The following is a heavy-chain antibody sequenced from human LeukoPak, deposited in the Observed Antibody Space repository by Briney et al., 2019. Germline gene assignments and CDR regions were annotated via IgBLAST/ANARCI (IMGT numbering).Heavy chain of an antibody. CDR1: GFTFSNAW. V-gene: IGHV3-15*01. CDR3: THNSGYYDANGY. Sequence: GGSLRLSCAASGFTFSNAWMSWVRQAPGKGLEWVGRIKSKTDGGTTDYAAPVKGRFTISRDDSKNTLYLQMNSLKTEDTAVYYCTHNSGYYDANGYWGQGTLVTVSS. J-gene: IGHJ4*02. CDR2: IKSKTDGGTT. D-gene: IGHD3-22*01.